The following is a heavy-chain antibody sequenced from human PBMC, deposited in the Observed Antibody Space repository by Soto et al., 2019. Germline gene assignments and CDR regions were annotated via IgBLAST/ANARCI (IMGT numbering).Heavy chain of an antibody. J-gene: IGHJ4*02. CDR1: CYTLPIYG. CDR2: ISAYNGNT. V-gene: IGHV1-18*04. D-gene: IGHD3-3*01. Sequence: APVQVSWADWCYTLPIYGTSRVRQAPGQGLEWMGWISAYNGNTNYAQKLQGRVTMTTDTSTSTAYMELRSLRSDDTAVYYCARLRFFEWCQDYWGQGNRVTGSS. CDR3: ARLRFFEWCQDY.